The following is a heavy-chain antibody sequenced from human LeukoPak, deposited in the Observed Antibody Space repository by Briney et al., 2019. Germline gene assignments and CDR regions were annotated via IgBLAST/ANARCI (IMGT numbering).Heavy chain of an antibody. CDR1: GFTFSSYS. V-gene: IGHV3-48*01. D-gene: IGHD5-18*01. Sequence: GGSLRLSCAASGFTFSSYSMNWVRQAPGKGLEWVSYISSSSSTIYYADSMKGRFTISRDNAKSSLYLQMNSLRAEDTAVYYCARERGYSYGYSDYWGQGTLVTVSS. CDR3: ARERGYSYGYSDY. J-gene: IGHJ4*02. CDR2: ISSSSSTI.